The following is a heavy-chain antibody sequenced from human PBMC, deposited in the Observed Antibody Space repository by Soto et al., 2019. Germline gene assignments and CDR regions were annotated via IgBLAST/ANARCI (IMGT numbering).Heavy chain of an antibody. Sequence: QMQLVESGGGVLQPGTSLRLSCAASGFDFSSYGMHWVRQTPGKGLEWVAVLGFDGGGRYYADSVKGRFTISRDNSKKMLYLQMDSLRAGDTALYYCAREPVGPDYAMDVWGQGTTVTVSS. CDR1: GFDFSSYG. CDR2: LGFDGGGR. CDR3: AREPVGPDYAMDV. D-gene: IGHD1-26*01. V-gene: IGHV3-33*01. J-gene: IGHJ6*02.